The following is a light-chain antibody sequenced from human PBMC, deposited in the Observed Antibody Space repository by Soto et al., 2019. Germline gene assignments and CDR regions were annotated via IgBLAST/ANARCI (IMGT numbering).Light chain of an antibody. CDR3: QQYHSTPQT. J-gene: IGKJ1*01. Sequence: DIVMTQSPDSLAVSLGERATINCKSSQSVLYSSNNKNYLAWYQQKPGQPPKLLIYWASTRKSGVPDRFSGSGSGTDFTLTISSLQAEDVAVYYCQQYHSTPQTFGQGTKVEIK. CDR2: WAS. CDR1: QSVLYSSNNKNY. V-gene: IGKV4-1*01.